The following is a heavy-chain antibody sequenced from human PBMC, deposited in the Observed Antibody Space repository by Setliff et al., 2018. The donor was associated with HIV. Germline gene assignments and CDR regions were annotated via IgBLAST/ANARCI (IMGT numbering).Heavy chain of an antibody. Sequence: ETLSLTCTVSGGSVSSSSSYWGWIRQPPGKGLEWIGNVCYSRSSYYNPSLKSRVTISVDTSKNQFSLKLSSVTAADTAVYYCARHGVDDTSANYFRFGVHDHWGQGTLVTVS. CDR1: GGSVSSSSSY. V-gene: IGHV4-39*01. D-gene: IGHD3-22*01. CDR3: ARHGVDDTSANYFRFGVHDH. J-gene: IGHJ4*02. CDR2: VCYSRSS.